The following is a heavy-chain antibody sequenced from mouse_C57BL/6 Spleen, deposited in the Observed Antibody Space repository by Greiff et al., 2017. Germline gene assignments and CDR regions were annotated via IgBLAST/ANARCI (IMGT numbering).Heavy chain of an antibody. CDR3: ARTMVTTWYFDV. D-gene: IGHD2-2*01. V-gene: IGHV1-61*01. CDR1: GYTFTSYW. J-gene: IGHJ1*03. CDR2: IYPSDSET. Sequence: VQLQLPGAELVRPGSSVKLSCKASGYTFTSYWMDWVKQRPGQGLEWIGNIYPSDSETHYNQKFKDKATLTVDKSSSTAYMQLSSLTSEDSAVYYCARTMVTTWYFDVWGTGTTVTVSS.